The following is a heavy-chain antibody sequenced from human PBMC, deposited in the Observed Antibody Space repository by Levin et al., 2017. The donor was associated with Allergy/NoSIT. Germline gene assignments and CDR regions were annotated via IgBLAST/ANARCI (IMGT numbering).Heavy chain of an antibody. CDR3: AKGRSCINHVCRRVFDD. CDR1: GDSFSYSGYY. CDR2: VYHTGST. V-gene: IGHV4-34*01. Sequence: SQTLSLTCGVEGDSFSYSGYYWSWIRQPPGKGLEWIGEVYHTGSTDYNPSLESRVTISADTSNNQFSLQLTSVTAADTAVYYCAKGRSCINHVCRRVFDDWGQGILVTVSS. J-gene: IGHJ4*02.